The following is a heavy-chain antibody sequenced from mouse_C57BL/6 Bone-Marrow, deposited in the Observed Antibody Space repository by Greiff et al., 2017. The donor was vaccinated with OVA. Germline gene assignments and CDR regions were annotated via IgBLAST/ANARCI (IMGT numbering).Heavy chain of an antibody. CDR3: ARGGTTVPKSFFDY. D-gene: IGHD1-1*01. Sequence: QVQLQQSGAELVKPGASVKISCKASGYAFSSYWMNWVKQRPGKGLEWIGQIYPGDGDTNYKGKFKGKATLTADKSSSTAYMQLSSLTSEDSAVYFCARGGTTVPKSFFDYWGQGTTLTVSS. J-gene: IGHJ2*01. CDR1: GYAFSSYW. CDR2: IYPGDGDT. V-gene: IGHV1-80*01.